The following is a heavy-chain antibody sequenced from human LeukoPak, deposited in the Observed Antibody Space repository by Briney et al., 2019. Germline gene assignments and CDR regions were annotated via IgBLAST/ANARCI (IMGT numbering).Heavy chain of an antibody. CDR3: AKGGGGAVAGPYYYGMDV. Sequence: GGSLRLSCVASGITFSRHWMKWVRQAPGKGLEWVAVIWYDGSNKYYADSVKGRFTISRDNSKNTLYLQMNSLRAEDTAVYYCAKGGGGAVAGPYYYGMDVWGQGTTVTVSS. V-gene: IGHV3-33*06. CDR2: IWYDGSNK. J-gene: IGHJ6*02. CDR1: GITFSRHW. D-gene: IGHD6-19*01.